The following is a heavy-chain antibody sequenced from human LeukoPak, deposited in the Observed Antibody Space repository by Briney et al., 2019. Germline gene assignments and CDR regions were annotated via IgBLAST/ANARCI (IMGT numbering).Heavy chain of an antibody. CDR2: ISYDGSNK. J-gene: IGHJ4*02. V-gene: IGHV3-30*05. CDR3: ARGVEGATTLDY. CDR1: GFTLSSYG. Sequence: PGGSLRLSCAASGFTLSSYGMHWVRQAPGKGLEWVAVISYDGSNKYYADSVKGRFTISRDNSKNTLYLQMNSLRAEGTAVYYCARGVEGATTLDYWGQGTLVTVSS. D-gene: IGHD1-26*01.